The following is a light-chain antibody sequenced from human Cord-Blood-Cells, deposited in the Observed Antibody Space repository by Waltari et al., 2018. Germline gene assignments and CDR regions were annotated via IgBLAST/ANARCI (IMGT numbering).Light chain of an antibody. CDR1: QSVSSY. V-gene: IGKV3-11*01. CDR3: QQRSNWPLT. CDR2: EAS. Sequence: IVLTHSPATLSCSPEERHPFSCRASQSVSSYLAWYQQKPGQAPRLLIYEASNRATGIPARFSGSGSGTDFTLTISSLEPEDFAVYYCQQRSNWPLTFGPGTKVDIK. J-gene: IGKJ3*01.